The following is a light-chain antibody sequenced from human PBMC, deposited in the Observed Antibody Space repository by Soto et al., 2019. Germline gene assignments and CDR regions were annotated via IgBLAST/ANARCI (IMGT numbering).Light chain of an antibody. V-gene: IGKV1-39*01. CDR3: QQYNRWPPLT. CDR1: QNIRVY. Sequence: DIQMTQSPSSLSASVGDRVTITCRASQNIRVYLNWYQQKPGKAPKPLIYAASTLLSGVPSRFSGSGSGTDFTLTISSLQSDDSAVYYCQQYNRWPPLTFGGGTQVEIK. J-gene: IGKJ4*01. CDR2: AAS.